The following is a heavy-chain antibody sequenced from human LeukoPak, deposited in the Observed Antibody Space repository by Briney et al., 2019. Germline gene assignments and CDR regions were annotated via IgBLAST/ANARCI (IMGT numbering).Heavy chain of an antibody. Sequence: SEALSLTCTVSGSSISSYYWSWIRQPAGKGLEWIGRIYTSGSTNYNPSLKSRVTMSVDTSKNQFCLKLSSVTAADTAVYYCAREWKGGPGSYSIPLRWLYYFDYWGQGTLVTVSS. J-gene: IGHJ4*02. CDR1: GSSISSYY. D-gene: IGHD1-26*01. CDR3: AREWKGGPGSYSIPLRWLYYFDY. CDR2: IYTSGST. V-gene: IGHV4-4*07.